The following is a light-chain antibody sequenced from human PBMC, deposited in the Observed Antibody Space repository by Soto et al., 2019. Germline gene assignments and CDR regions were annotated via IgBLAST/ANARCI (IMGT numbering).Light chain of an antibody. CDR1: QSLLHSNGYNY. CDR2: LGS. J-gene: IGKJ1*01. Sequence: DIVMTQSPLSLPVTPGEPASISCRSSQSLLHSNGYNYLDWYLQKPGQSPQLLIYLGSNRASGVPDRCSGSGSGTDFTLKISRVEAEDVGVYYCMQALQTPRTFGQGTKVEI. CDR3: MQALQTPRT. V-gene: IGKV2-28*01.